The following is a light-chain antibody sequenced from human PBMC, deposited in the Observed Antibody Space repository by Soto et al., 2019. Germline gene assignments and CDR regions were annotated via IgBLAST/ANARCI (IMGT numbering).Light chain of an antibody. CDR1: QNVTSSY. V-gene: IGKV3-20*01. Sequence: EIVLTQSPGTLSLSPGERATLSCRASQNVTSSYLAWYQQKPGQAPRLLISGASSRATGIPDRFSGSGSGTDFTLTISRLEPEDFAVYYCQQYSTSRLTFGGGTKVEIK. CDR3: QQYSTSRLT. CDR2: GAS. J-gene: IGKJ4*01.